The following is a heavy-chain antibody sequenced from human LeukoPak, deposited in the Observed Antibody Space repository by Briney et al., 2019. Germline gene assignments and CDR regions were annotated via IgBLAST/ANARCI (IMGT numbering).Heavy chain of an antibody. J-gene: IGHJ6*03. Sequence: GSLRLSCAASGFTFSSYSMNWFRQAPGKGLEWVSSISSSSSYIYYADSVKGRFTISRDNAKNSLYLQMNSLRAEDTAVYYCARGGAAGRDYYYYMDVWGKGTTVTVSS. V-gene: IGHV3-21*01. CDR1: GFTFSSYS. CDR2: ISSSSSYI. D-gene: IGHD6-13*01. CDR3: ARGGAAGRDYYYYMDV.